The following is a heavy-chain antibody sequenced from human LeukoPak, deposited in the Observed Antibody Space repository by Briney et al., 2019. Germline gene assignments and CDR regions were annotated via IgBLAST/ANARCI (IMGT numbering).Heavy chain of an antibody. CDR2: IYTSGST. Sequence: SETLSLTCTVSGGSISSYYWSWIRQPAGKGLEWIGRIYTSGSTNYNPSLKSRVTMSVDTSKNQFSLKLSSVTAADTAVYYCARLRRYCSSTSCPKTLDVWGKGTTVTVSS. D-gene: IGHD2-2*01. CDR3: ARLRRYCSSTSCPKTLDV. V-gene: IGHV4-4*07. J-gene: IGHJ6*04. CDR1: GGSISSYY.